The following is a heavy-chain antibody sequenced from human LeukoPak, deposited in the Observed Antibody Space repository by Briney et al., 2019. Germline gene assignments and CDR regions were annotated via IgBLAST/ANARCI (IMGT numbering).Heavy chain of an antibody. Sequence: GGSLRLSCAASGFTFSRFGMHWVRQAPGKGLEWVTFINYDGSKEYYADSVKGRFTISRGNSKNMLYLQMNSLRADDTAVYYCAKDPGQWLVGYFGLWGRGTLVTVSS. CDR1: GFTFSRFG. D-gene: IGHD6-19*01. CDR2: INYDGSKE. J-gene: IGHJ2*01. CDR3: AKDPGQWLVGYFGL. V-gene: IGHV3-30*02.